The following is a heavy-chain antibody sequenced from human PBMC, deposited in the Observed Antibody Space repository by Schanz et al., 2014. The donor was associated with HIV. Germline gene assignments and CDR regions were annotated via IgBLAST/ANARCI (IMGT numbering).Heavy chain of an antibody. Sequence: QVQLVQSGAEVKKPGSSVKVSCKASGYTFTGYYMHWVRQAPGQGLEWMGWINPNSGGTNYAQKFQGRVTMTRDTSISTAYMELTRLRYEDTAVYYCARYPRLIEFGSPQGLDVWGQGTRVNVSS. D-gene: IGHD6-6*01. J-gene: IGHJ6*02. CDR1: GYTFTGYY. CDR3: ARYPRLIEFGSPQGLDV. V-gene: IGHV1-2*02. CDR2: INPNSGGT.